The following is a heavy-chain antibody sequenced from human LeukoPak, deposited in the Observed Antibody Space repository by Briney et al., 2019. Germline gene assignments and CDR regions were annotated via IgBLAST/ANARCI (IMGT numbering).Heavy chain of an antibody. D-gene: IGHD3-22*01. CDR3: ARADSSGYYYYYYGMDV. Sequence: GSLRLSCAASGFTFSNYGMHWVRQAPGKGLEWVAFIRYDETNKYYADSVKGRFTISRDNSKNTLYLQMNSLRAEDTAVYYCARADSSGYYYYYYGMDVWGQGTTVTVSS. CDR2: IRYDETNK. CDR1: GFTFSNYG. V-gene: IGHV3-30*02. J-gene: IGHJ6*02.